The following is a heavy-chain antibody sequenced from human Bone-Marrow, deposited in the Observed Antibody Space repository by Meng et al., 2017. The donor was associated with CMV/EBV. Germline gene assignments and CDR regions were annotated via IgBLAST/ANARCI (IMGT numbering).Heavy chain of an antibody. CDR3: AREVGELLPFDY. D-gene: IGHD3-16*01. CDR2: IYYSGST. J-gene: IGHJ4*02. Sequence: SETLSLTCTVSGGSLNSYYWSWIRQHPGKGLEWIGYIYYSGSTYYNPSLKSRVTISVDTSKNQFSLKLSSVTAADTAVYYCAREVGELLPFDYWGQGTRVTVSS. CDR1: GGSLNSYY. V-gene: IGHV4-59*06.